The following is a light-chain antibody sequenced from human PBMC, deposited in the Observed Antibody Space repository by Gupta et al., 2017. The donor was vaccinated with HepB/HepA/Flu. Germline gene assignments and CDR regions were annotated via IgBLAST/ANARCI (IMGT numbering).Light chain of an antibody. CDR1: QSVGSY. V-gene: IGKV3-11*01. Sequence: VLTQSPATLTLSPGESATLSCRTSQSVGSYLAWYKQKPGQAPRLLIYDASTRATGVPARFSGSGSGTDFTPTISNLEPEDVGVYYCQQRSGFTFGPGTKVEIK. J-gene: IGKJ3*01. CDR3: QQRSGFT. CDR2: DAS.